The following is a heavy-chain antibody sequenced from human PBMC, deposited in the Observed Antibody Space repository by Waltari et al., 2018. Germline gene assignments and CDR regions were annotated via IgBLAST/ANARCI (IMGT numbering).Heavy chain of an antibody. V-gene: IGHV3-7*03. CDR1: GFSFSAYW. Sequence: EVQLMESGGGLVQPGGSLRLSCAASGFSFSAYWMTWVRQAPGKGLEWVANRKCDGSATYHVDSVNGRFTIPRDNAKNSLYLQMNDVSAEDTAICYCARGSTGYVRVWDCWGQGTVVTVSS. D-gene: IGHD2-2*01. CDR2: RKCDGSAT. J-gene: IGHJ4*02. CDR3: ARGSTGYVRVWDC.